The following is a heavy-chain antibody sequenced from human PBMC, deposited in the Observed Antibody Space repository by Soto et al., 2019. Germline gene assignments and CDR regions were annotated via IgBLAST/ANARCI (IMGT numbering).Heavy chain of an antibody. CDR3: ARIRSTVTVRSDFDY. D-gene: IGHD2-21*02. CDR2: LGAGGGAR. Sequence: EVQLLESGGSLVQPGGSLRLSCEAPGFSFSDYAMTWVRQAPGKGLEWVSLLGAGGGARNYADSVKGRFTISRDNSKNTVFLLMNSLRPEDTAIYYCARIRSTVTVRSDFDYWGQGTLVTVSS. J-gene: IGHJ4*02. V-gene: IGHV3-23*01. CDR1: GFSFSDYA.